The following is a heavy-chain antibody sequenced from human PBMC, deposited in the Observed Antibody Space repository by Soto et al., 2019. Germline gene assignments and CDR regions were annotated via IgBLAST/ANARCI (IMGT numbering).Heavy chain of an antibody. Sequence: EVQLVESGGGLVQPGGSLRLSCAASGFTFSGYSMNWVRQAPGKGLEWVSYISSSSSTIYYADSVEGRFTISRDNVKNSLYLQMTSLRAEDTAVYYCARDRAEDYWGQGTLVTVSS. CDR3: ARDRAEDY. J-gene: IGHJ4*02. CDR2: ISSSSSTI. CDR1: GFTFSGYS. V-gene: IGHV3-48*01.